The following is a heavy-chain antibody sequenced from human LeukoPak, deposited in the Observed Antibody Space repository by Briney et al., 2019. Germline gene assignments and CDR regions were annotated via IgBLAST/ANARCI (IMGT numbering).Heavy chain of an antibody. CDR2: INPSGGST. V-gene: IGHV1-46*01. CDR1: GYTFTSYY. CDR3: ARDRGEGYYFDH. J-gene: IGHJ4*02. D-gene: IGHD3-10*01. Sequence: ASVKVSCKASGYTFTSYYMHWVRQAPGQGLEWMGGINPSGGSTSYAQKFQGRLTMTRDTSTSTVYMELSSLRSEDTAVYYCARDRGEGYYFDHWGQGTLVTVSS.